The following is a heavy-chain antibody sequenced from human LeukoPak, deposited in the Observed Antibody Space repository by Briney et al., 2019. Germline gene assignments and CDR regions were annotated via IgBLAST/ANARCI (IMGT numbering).Heavy chain of an antibody. D-gene: IGHD6-13*01. CDR3: ARLFGAAAGRRAYYYYYMDV. V-gene: IGHV4-34*01. CDR2: INHSGST. J-gene: IGHJ6*03. Sequence: SETLSLTCTVSGGSISSYYWSWIRQPPGKGLEWIGEINHSGSTNYNPSLKSRVTISVDTSKNQFSLKLSSVTAADTAVYYCARLFGAAAGRRAYYYYYMDVWGKGTTVTISS. CDR1: GGSISSYY.